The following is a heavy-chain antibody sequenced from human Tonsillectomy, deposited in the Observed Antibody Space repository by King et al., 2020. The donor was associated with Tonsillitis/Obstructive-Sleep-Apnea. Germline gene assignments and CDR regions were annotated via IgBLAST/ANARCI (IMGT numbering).Heavy chain of an antibody. D-gene: IGHD6-13*01. CDR2: ISGSSSYI. Sequence: VQLVESGGGLVKPGGSLRLSCVASGFTFSSYSMNWVRQAPGKGLEWVSAISGSSSYIYNADSVKGRFTISRDNAKNSLYLQMNSRRAEDTAVYYCARGGSSSQYYYYYMDVWGKGTTVTVSS. CDR1: GFTFSSYS. CDR3: ARGGSSSQYYYYYMDV. J-gene: IGHJ6*03. V-gene: IGHV3-21*01.